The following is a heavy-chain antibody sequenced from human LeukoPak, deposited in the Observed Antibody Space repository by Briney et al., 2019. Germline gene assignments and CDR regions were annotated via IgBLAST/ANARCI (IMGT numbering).Heavy chain of an antibody. CDR3: ARERVDDILTGYPDLYYFDY. CDR1: GYTFTSYG. Sequence: ASVKVSCKASGYTFTSYGISWVRQAPGQGLEWMGWISAYNGNTNYAQKLQGRVTMTTDTSTSTAYMELRSLRSDDTAVYYCARERVDDILTGYPDLYYFDYWGQGTLVTVSS. V-gene: IGHV1-18*01. D-gene: IGHD3-9*01. CDR2: ISAYNGNT. J-gene: IGHJ4*02.